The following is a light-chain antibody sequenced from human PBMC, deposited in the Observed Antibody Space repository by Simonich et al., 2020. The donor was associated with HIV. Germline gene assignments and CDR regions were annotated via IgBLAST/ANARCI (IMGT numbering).Light chain of an antibody. J-gene: IGLJ2*01. CDR2: DVS. CDR1: SSDVGGYNY. V-gene: IGLV2-14*01. CDR3: SSYTSSSTVV. Sequence: SALTQPASVAGSPGQSLTIPCTGTSSDVGGYNYVSWYPQHPGKAPQLMIYDVSKRPSGVSNRFSGSKSGNTASLTISGLQAEDEADYYCSSYTSSSTVVFGGGTKLTVL.